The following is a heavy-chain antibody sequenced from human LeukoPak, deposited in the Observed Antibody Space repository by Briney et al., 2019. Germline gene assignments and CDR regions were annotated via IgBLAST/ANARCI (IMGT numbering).Heavy chain of an antibody. CDR1: GGSISSYY. CDR2: IYYSGST. J-gene: IGHJ6*03. V-gene: IGHV4-59*01. CDR3: ARAGYYYDSSRYYYYYMDV. Sequence: SETLSLTCTVSGGSISSYYWSWIRQLPGKGLEWIGYIYYSGSTNYNPSLKSRVTISVDTSKNQFSLKLSSVTAADTAVCYCARAGYYYDSSRYYYYYMDVWGKGTTVTVSS. D-gene: IGHD3-22*01.